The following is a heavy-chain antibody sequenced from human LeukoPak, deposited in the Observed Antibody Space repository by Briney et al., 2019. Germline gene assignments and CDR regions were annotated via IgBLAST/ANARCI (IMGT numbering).Heavy chain of an antibody. Sequence: GGSLRLSCAASGFTFSSYAMSWVRQAPGKGLEWVSAISGSGGSTYYADSVKGRFTISRDNSKNTLYLQMDSLRAEDTAVYYCAKVFGVRGEFDYWGQGTLVTVSS. V-gene: IGHV3-23*01. CDR3: AKVFGVRGEFDY. CDR2: ISGSGGST. J-gene: IGHJ4*02. CDR1: GFTFSSYA. D-gene: IGHD3-10*01.